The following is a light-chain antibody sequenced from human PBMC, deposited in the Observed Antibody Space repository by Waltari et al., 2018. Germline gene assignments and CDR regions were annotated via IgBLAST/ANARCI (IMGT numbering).Light chain of an antibody. CDR3: SSQSSNDVVL. CDR1: SNDVGGYNS. V-gene: IGLV2-14*01. J-gene: IGLJ2*01. Sequence: QSALTQPASVSGSPGQSVTIFCTGTSNDVGGYNSVSWYQEHPGQAPRVIIYDVSDRPSGVSVRFSGSKAANTASLTICGLQAEDEADYYCSSQSSNDVVLFGGGTKLTVL. CDR2: DVS.